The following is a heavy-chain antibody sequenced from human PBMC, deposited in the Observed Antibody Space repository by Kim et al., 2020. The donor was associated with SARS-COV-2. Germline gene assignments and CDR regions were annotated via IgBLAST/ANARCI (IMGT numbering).Heavy chain of an antibody. CDR2: T. CDR3: ATSYSSGWIDY. V-gene: IGHV1-3*01. Sequence: TKYSQKFQDRVTITRDTSASTAYIELSSLRSEDTAVYYCATSYSSGWIDYWGQGTLVTVSS. J-gene: IGHJ4*02. D-gene: IGHD6-19*01.